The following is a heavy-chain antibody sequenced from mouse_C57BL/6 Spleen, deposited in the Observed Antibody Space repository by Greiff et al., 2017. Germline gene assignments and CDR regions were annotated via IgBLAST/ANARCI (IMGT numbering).Heavy chain of an antibody. J-gene: IGHJ4*01. Sequence: QVQLQQPGAELVKPGASVKLSCKASGYTFTSYWMHWVKQRPGQGLEWIGMIHPNSGSTNYNEKFKSKATLTVDKSSSTAYMQLSSLTSEDSAVYYCCYGSTSSYAMDYWGQGTSVTVSS. CDR1: GYTFTSYW. D-gene: IGHD1-1*01. CDR3: CYGSTSSYAMDY. CDR2: IHPNSGST. V-gene: IGHV1-64*01.